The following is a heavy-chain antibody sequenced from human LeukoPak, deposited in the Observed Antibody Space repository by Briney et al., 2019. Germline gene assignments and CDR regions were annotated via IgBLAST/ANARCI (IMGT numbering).Heavy chain of an antibody. Sequence: GSLRLSCAASGFTFSNYGMHWVRQAPGKGLEWVAFISYDGSNKDYADSVKGRFTISRDKSKNTLYLQINSLRTEDTAVYYCAKDYDYGDYAVDYWGQGTLVTVSA. CDR2: ISYDGSNK. CDR1: GFTFSNYG. D-gene: IGHD4-17*01. V-gene: IGHV3-30*02. J-gene: IGHJ4*02. CDR3: AKDYDYGDYAVDY.